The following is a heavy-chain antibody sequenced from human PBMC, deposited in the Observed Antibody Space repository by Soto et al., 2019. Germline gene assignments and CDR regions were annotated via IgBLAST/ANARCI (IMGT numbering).Heavy chain of an antibody. CDR1: GGAISGSSYY. D-gene: IGHD3-16*01. J-gene: IGHJ4*02. CDR3: ARDYERYGDRFDY. V-gene: IGHV4-39*02. Sequence: PSDTLSLTCTVSGGAISGSSYYWGWIRQPPGKGLEWIGTIYYTGSTYYNSSLNSRVTVSIDMSKNQFALKLTSVTAADTAVYYCARDYERYGDRFDYWGQGTLVTVSS. CDR2: IYYTGST.